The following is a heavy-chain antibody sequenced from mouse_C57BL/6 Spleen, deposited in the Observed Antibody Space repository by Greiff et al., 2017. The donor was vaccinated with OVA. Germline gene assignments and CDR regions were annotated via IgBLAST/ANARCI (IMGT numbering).Heavy chain of an antibody. V-gene: IGHV1-15*01. J-gene: IGHJ4*01. CDR3: TRGSSYAMDY. D-gene: IGHD1-1*01. CDR2: IDPETGGT. CDR1: GYTFTDYE. Sequence: VQLQQSGAELVRPGASVTLSCKASGYTFTDYEMHWVKQTPVHGLEWIGAIDPETGGTAYNQKFKGKAILTADKSSSTAYMELRSLTSEDSAVYYCTRGSSYAMDYWGQGTSVTVSS.